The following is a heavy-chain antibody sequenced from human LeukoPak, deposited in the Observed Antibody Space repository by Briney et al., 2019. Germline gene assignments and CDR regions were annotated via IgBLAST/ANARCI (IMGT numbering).Heavy chain of an antibody. J-gene: IGHJ6*03. CDR1: GGTFSSYT. CDR2: IIPILGIA. D-gene: IGHD2-2*01. V-gene: IGHV1-69*02. CDR3: ARSIVVVPDYYYYYMDV. Sequence: GASVKVSCKASGGTFSSYTISWVRQAPGQGLEWMGRIIPILGIANYAQKFQGRVTITADKSTSTAYTELSSLRSEDTAVYYCARSIVVVPDYYYYYMDVWGKGATVTVSS.